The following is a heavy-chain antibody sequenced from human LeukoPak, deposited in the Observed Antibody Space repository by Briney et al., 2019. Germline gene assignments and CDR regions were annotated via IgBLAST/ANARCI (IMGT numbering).Heavy chain of an antibody. D-gene: IGHD2-21*02. Sequence: GGSLRLSCAASGFTFSNYGMSWVRQAPGKGLEWVSLISASGGTTYYADSVKGRFTISRDNSKNTLYLQMNSLRAEDTAVYYCAKGADCGGDCWYFDYWGQGTLVTVSS. V-gene: IGHV3-23*01. CDR1: GFTFSNYG. CDR3: AKGADCGGDCWYFDY. CDR2: ISASGGTT. J-gene: IGHJ4*02.